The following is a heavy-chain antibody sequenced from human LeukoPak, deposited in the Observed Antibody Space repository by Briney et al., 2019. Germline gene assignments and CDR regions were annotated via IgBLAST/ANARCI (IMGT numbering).Heavy chain of an antibody. Sequence: SETLSLTCTVSGGSISSYYWSWIRQPPGKGLEWIGYIAYSGSTNYNPSLKSRVTISVDTSKNQFSLGLSSVTAADTAVYYCARGEYSYGYGYWGQGTLVTVSS. V-gene: IGHV4-59*12. D-gene: IGHD5-18*01. CDR2: IAYSGST. CDR1: GGSISSYY. J-gene: IGHJ4*02. CDR3: ARGEYSYGYGY.